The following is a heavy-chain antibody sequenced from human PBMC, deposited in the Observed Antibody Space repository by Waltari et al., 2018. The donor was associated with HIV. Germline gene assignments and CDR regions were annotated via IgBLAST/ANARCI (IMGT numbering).Heavy chain of an antibody. D-gene: IGHD3-22*01. Sequence: EVQLVESGGGLVQPGGPLRLSCAASGFPFSSYWMPWVRQVPGKGLEWILGMSTDGNSVRSADSVKGRFTISRDNTKNTLYLQMNSLRVEDTAVYYCARGSGYYYFDYWGQGTRVTVSS. V-gene: IGHV3-74*01. CDR1: GFPFSSYW. CDR3: ARGSGYYYFDY. J-gene: IGHJ4*02. CDR2: MSTDGNSV.